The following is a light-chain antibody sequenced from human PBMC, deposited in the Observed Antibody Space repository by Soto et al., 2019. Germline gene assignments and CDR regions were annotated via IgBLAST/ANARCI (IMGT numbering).Light chain of an antibody. CDR3: QQSGILFYT. J-gene: IGKJ2*01. CDR1: QSVSSAY. CDR2: GAS. V-gene: IGKV3-20*01. Sequence: EIVLTQSPGTLSLSPGERATLSCRASQSVSSAYLAWYQQIPGQAPRLLIYGASSRATGIPDSFSGSGSGTDCTGTISGLEPEDVAVYYCQQSGILFYTFGQGTKLEIK.